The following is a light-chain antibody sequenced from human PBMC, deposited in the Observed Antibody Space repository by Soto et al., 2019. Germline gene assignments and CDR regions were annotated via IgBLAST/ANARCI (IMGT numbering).Light chain of an antibody. Sequence: DIPMTQSPSTLSASVGDRVTISCRASQSIYSRLAWYQQKPGKAPKLLIYKASSLESGVPSRFSGSGSGTEFTLTISSLQPDDFAPYYCQQYNSYPWTFGQETKVEIK. CDR1: QSIYSR. V-gene: IGKV1-5*03. CDR2: KAS. CDR3: QQYNSYPWT. J-gene: IGKJ1*01.